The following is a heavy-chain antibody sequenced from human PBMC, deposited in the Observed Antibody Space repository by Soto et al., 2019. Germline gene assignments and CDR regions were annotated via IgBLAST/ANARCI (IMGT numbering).Heavy chain of an antibody. CDR2: ISAYSGNT. Sequence: QVQLVQSGADVKKPGASVKVSCKASGYTFTAYAFNWVRQAPGQGLAWMGGISAYSGNTKYAQKFQGRVTMTIDTSTSTAYLEWRSQRSDDTAVYDCARDQTVLDYWGQGTRVTVSS. CDR3: ARDQTVLDY. J-gene: IGHJ4*02. D-gene: IGHD1-1*01. V-gene: IGHV1-18*01. CDR1: GYTFTAYA.